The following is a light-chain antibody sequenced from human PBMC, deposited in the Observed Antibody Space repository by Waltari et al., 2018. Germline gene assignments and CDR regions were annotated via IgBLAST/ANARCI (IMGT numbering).Light chain of an antibody. V-gene: IGLV3-21*03. CDR1: DIGGYS. CDR2: DDS. J-gene: IGLJ2*01. CDR3: QIWDASGDHHVV. Sequence: SYVLTQPPSVSVAPGKTARIPCGGEDIGGYSVHGYQQKAGQAPVLVVYDDSDRPSGIPERFSGSNSGNTATLTISRVEAGDEADYYCQIWDASGDHHVVFGGGTKLTVL.